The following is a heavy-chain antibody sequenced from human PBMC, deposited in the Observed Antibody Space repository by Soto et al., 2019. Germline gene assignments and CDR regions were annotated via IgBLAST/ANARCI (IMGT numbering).Heavy chain of an antibody. Sequence: PSETLSLTCTVSGGSISSGGYYWSWIRQHPGKGLEWIGYIYYSGSTYYNPSLKSRVTISVDTSKNQFSLKLSSVTAADTAVYYCARDRGRHSSGWYDYWGQGTLVTVSS. CDR3: ARDRGRHSSGWYDY. D-gene: IGHD6-19*01. J-gene: IGHJ4*02. CDR2: IYYSGST. V-gene: IGHV4-31*03. CDR1: GGSISSGGYY.